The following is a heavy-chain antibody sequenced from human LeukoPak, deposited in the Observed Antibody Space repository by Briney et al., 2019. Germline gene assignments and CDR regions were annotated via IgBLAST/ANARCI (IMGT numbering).Heavy chain of an antibody. CDR2: IYYSGST. CDR3: ARVTGYVMEDYFDY. J-gene: IGHJ4*02. Sequence: SETLSLTCAVYGGSFSGSYWSWIRQPPGKGLEWIGYIYYSGSTNYNPSLKSRVTISVDTSKNQFSLRLSSVTAADTAVYYCARVTGYVMEDYFDYWGQGTLVTVSS. V-gene: IGHV4-59*01. CDR1: GGSFSGSY. D-gene: IGHD6-13*01.